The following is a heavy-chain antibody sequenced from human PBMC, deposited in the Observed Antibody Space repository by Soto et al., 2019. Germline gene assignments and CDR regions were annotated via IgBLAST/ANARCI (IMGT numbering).Heavy chain of an antibody. Sequence: NPSETLSLTCTVSGGSISSGGYYWSWIRQHPGKGLEWIGYIYHSGTTYYNPSLKSRVTISVDTSRNQFSLKLSSVTAADTAVYYCTRDRLRSPGYYGMDVWGQGTTVTVSS. D-gene: IGHD2-8*02. CDR3: TRDRLRSPGYYGMDV. V-gene: IGHV4-31*03. CDR1: GGSISSGGYY. J-gene: IGHJ6*02. CDR2: IYHSGTT.